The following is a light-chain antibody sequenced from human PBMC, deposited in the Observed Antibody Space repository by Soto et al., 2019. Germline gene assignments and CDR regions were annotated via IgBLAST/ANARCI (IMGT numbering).Light chain of an antibody. CDR3: QSYDSRLSGSV. V-gene: IGLV1-40*01. CDR2: GNI. J-gene: IGLJ1*01. CDR1: SSNIGAGYD. Sequence: QSVLTQPPSVSGAPGQRVTISCTGSSSNIGAGYDVHWYQQRPGTAPKLLIFGNINRPSGVPDRFSGSKSGTSASLAITGLQAEDEGDYYCQSYDSRLSGSVFGTGTKLTVL.